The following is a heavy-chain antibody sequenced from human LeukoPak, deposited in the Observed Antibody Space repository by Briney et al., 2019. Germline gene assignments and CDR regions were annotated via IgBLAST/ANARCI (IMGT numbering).Heavy chain of an antibody. CDR1: AYSFTMYW. J-gene: IGHJ4*02. CDR3: ARHDGNGEYSDY. D-gene: IGHD4-17*01. Sequence: GQSLNISCTGSAYSFTMYWIAWVRQMPGKGLEWMGIINPRDSETRNNPPFQGQVTISVDKSINTAYLQWSSLKASDTAIYYCARHDGNGEYSDYWGQGTLVTVSS. CDR2: INPRDSET. V-gene: IGHV5-51*01.